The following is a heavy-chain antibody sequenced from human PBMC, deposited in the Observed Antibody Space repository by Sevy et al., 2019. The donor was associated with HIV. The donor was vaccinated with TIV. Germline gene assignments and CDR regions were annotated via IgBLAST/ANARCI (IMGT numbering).Heavy chain of an antibody. J-gene: IGHJ5*02. CDR1: GGSISSYY. CDR3: ARDLSRSMIAAAGDGWFDP. V-gene: IGHV4-59*13. Sequence: SETLSLTCTVSGGSISSYYWSWIRQPPGKGLEWTGYIYYSGSTNYNPSLKSRVTISVDTSKNQFSLKLSSVTAADTAVYYCARDLSRSMIAAAGDGWFDPWGQGTLVTVSS. D-gene: IGHD6-13*01. CDR2: IYYSGST.